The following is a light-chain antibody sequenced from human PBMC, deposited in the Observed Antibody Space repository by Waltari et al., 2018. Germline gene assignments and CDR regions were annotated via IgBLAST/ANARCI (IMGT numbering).Light chain of an antibody. Sequence: DIQMTQSPPSLSASVGDRVTISCQASQTVSNYLNWFQQKSGKAPKLLIYAASTLQGGVPPRFTGSGAGTDFTLTITSLQPEDFATYYCQQSYSLPPTFGQGTKVEVK. J-gene: IGKJ1*01. CDR2: AAS. CDR1: QTVSNY. V-gene: IGKV1-39*01. CDR3: QQSYSLPPT.